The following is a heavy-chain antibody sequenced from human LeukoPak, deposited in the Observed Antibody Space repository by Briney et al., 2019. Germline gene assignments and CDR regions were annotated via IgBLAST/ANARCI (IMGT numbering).Heavy chain of an antibody. D-gene: IGHD5-18*01. CDR3: ARDVDTAMGPYFDY. Sequence: ASVKVSCKASGGTFSSYAISWVRQAPGQGLEWMGRIIPILGIANYAQKFQGRVTITADKSTSTAYMELSSLRSEDTAVYHCARDVDTAMGPYFDYWGQGTLVTVSS. CDR2: IIPILGIA. CDR1: GGTFSSYA. J-gene: IGHJ4*02. V-gene: IGHV1-69*04.